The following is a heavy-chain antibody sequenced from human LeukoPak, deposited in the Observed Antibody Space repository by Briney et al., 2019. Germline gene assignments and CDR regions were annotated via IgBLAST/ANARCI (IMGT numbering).Heavy chain of an antibody. CDR2: MSTSDSPI. Sequence: GGSLRLSCAASGFTFSDYYMSWIRQAPGKGLEWVSYMSTSDSPIYYTDSVKGRFTISSDNAKNSLYLQMNSLRASDTAVYYCARELNGAFDPWGQGTLVTVSS. J-gene: IGHJ5*02. CDR1: GFTFSDYY. V-gene: IGHV3-11*04. D-gene: IGHD1-1*01. CDR3: ARELNGAFDP.